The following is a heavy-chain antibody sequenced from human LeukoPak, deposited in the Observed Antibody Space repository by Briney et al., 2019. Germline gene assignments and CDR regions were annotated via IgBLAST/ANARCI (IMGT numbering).Heavy chain of an antibody. V-gene: IGHV1-2*02. CDR2: INPNSGGT. CDR3: AGLLWFGDLAIDY. CDR1: GYTFTSYG. Sequence: GASVKVSCKASGYTFTSYGISWVRQAPGQGLEWMGWINPNSGGTNYAQKFQGRVTMTRDTSISTAYMELSRLRSDDTAVYYCAGLLWFGDLAIDYWGQVTLVTVSS. D-gene: IGHD3-10*01. J-gene: IGHJ4*02.